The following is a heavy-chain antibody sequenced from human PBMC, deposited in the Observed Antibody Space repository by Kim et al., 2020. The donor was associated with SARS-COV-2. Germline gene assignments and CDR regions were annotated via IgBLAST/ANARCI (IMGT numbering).Heavy chain of an antibody. CDR2: IYYSGST. CDR1: GGSISSYS. V-gene: IGHV4-59*01. J-gene: IGHJ3*02. Sequence: SETLSLTCTVSGGSISSYSWSWIRQPPGKGLEWIGYIYYSGSTNYNPSLKSRVTISVATSKNQFSLKLSSVTAADTAVYYCARVYYYDSSGYWNRAFDIWGQGTMVTVSS. CDR3: ARVYYYDSSGYWNRAFDI. D-gene: IGHD3-22*01.